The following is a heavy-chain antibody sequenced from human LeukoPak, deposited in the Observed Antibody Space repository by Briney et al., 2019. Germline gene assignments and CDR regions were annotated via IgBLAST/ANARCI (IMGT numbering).Heavy chain of an antibody. CDR2: IYHSGST. CDR1: GYSVSSGYY. J-gene: IGHJ4*02. CDR3: ARQYYYGSGSPFDH. Sequence: KASETLSLTCTVSGYSVSSGYYWGWIRQPPGKGLEWIGSIYHSGSTYYNPSLKSRVTISVDTSKNQFSLKLSSVTAADTAVYYCARQYYYGSGSPFDHWGQGTLVTVSS. D-gene: IGHD3-10*01. V-gene: IGHV4-38-2*02.